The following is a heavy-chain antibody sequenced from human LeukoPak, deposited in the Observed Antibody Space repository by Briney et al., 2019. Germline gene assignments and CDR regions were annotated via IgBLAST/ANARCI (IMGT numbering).Heavy chain of an antibody. CDR3: ARGGWDYGDYADY. CDR1: GGSISSGSYY. Sequence: SETLSLTCTVSGGSISSGSYYWSWIRQPAGKGLEWIGRIYTSGSTNYNPSLKSRVTISVDTSKNQFSLKLSSVTAADTAVYYCARGGWDYGDYADYWGQGTLVTVSS. CDR2: IYTSGST. V-gene: IGHV4-61*02. J-gene: IGHJ4*02. D-gene: IGHD4-17*01.